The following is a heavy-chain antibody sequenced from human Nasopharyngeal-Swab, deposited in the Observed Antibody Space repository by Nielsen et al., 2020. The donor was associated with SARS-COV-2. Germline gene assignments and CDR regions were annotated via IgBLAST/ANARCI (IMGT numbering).Heavy chain of an antibody. CDR2: ISSSGTSI. CDR1: GFTFSSYE. Sequence: GESLKISCAASGFTFSSYEMNWVRQAPGKGLEWVSYISSSGTSIYYADSVKGRFTISRDNAKNSLYLQMTSLRAEDTAVYYCARAGGGYSYADYWGQGTLVTVSS. V-gene: IGHV3-48*03. D-gene: IGHD5-18*01. J-gene: IGHJ4*02. CDR3: ARAGGGYSYADY.